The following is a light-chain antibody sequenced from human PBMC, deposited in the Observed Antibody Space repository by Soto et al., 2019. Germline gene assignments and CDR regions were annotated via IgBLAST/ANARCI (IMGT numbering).Light chain of an antibody. Sequence: EIVLTQSPATLSLSPGERATLSCRASQSVRSSYLAWYQQKPGQAPRLLIYGASRRATDISDRFSGSGCGTDFTLTIVRLEPEDFAVYYCQKYGGSLTFCGGTKVQI. CDR2: GAS. J-gene: IGKJ4*01. CDR3: QKYGGSLT. V-gene: IGKV3-20*01. CDR1: QSVRSSY.